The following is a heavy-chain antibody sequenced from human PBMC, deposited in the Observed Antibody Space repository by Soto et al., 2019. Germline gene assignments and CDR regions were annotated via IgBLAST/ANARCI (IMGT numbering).Heavy chain of an antibody. D-gene: IGHD2-2*01. CDR1: GYTFNSCD. J-gene: IGHJ4*03. CDR3: ARIAVRPSSLFHIDA. CDR2: MNPNNGNT. Sequence: ASVKVSCKTSGYTFNSCDVNWVRQDPGQGLEWMGWMNPNNGNTGYATKFQGRVTMTGDNSMSTVYMELSSLISEDKAVYYCARIAVRPSSLFHIDAWGEGTLVTVSS. V-gene: IGHV1-8*01.